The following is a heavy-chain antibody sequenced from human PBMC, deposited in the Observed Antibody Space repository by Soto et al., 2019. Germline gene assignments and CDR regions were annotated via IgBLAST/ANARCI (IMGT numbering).Heavy chain of an antibody. D-gene: IGHD4-17*01. CDR1: GGSISSSSYY. V-gene: IGHV4-39*01. J-gene: IGHJ4*02. CDR2: IYSSGST. Sequence: QLQLQESGPGLVKPSETLSLTCTVSGGSISSSSYYWGWIRQPPGKGLEWIGSIYSSGSTYYNPSLKIRVTISVDTSKNQFSLKLSSVTAADTAVYYCARGNDYGDLIAYWGQGTLVTVSS. CDR3: ARGNDYGDLIAY.